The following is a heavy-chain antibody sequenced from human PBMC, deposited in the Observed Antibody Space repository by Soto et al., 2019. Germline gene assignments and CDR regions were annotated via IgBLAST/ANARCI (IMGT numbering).Heavy chain of an antibody. CDR3: ARILISPRIAVAGPRGYYGMDV. J-gene: IGHJ6*02. D-gene: IGHD6-19*01. CDR2: IDWDDDK. CDR1: GFSLSTSGMC. Sequence: ESGPTLVNPTQTLTLTCTFSGFSLSTSGMCVSWIRQPPGKALEWLALIDWDDDKYYSTSLKTRLTISKDTSKNQVVLTMTNMDPVDTATYYCARILISPRIAVAGPRGYYGMDVWGQGTTVTVSS. V-gene: IGHV2-70*01.